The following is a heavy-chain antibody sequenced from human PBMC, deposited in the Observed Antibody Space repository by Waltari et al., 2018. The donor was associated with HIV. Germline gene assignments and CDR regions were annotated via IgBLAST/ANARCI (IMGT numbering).Heavy chain of an antibody. J-gene: IGHJ6*02. CDR2: IYTSGST. D-gene: IGHD4-4*01. CDR3: ARDRAVTTHYYYGMDV. Sequence: QVQLQESGPGLVKPSETLSLTCTVSGGSISSYYWSWIRQPAGKGLEWIGRIYTSGSTNYNPSLKSRVTMSVDTSKNQFSLKLSSVTAADTAVYYCARDRAVTTHYYYGMDVWGQGTTVTVSS. V-gene: IGHV4-4*07. CDR1: GGSISSYY.